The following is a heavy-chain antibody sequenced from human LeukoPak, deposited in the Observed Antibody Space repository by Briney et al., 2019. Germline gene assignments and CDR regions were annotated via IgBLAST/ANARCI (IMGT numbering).Heavy chain of an antibody. J-gene: IGHJ4*02. D-gene: IGHD2-2*02. V-gene: IGHV4-38-2*02. CDR2: IYYSGST. CDR1: GYSFDSGYY. Sequence: PSETLSLTCTVSGYSFDSGYYWGWIRQPPGKGLEWIANIYYSGSTSYNPSLKSRVTVSIDTSKNKFSLKLYSVSDADTALYYCARVYCISTSCYTIDYWGQGTLVTVSS. CDR3: ARVYCISTSCYTIDY.